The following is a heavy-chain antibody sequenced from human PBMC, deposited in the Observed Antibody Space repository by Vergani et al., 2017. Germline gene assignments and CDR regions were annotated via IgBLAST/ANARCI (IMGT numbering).Heavy chain of an antibody. CDR1: GGSFSGYY. V-gene: IGHV4-34*11. J-gene: IGHJ4*02. Sequence: QVQLQQWGAGLLKPSETLSLTCAVYGGSFSGYYWSWIRQPPGKGLEWIGYIYYSGSTNYNPSLKSRVTISVDTAKNQFSLKLSSVTAADTAVYYCARESDAAAAGNFDYWGQGTLVTVSS. CDR2: IYYSGST. CDR3: ARESDAAAAGNFDY. D-gene: IGHD6-13*01.